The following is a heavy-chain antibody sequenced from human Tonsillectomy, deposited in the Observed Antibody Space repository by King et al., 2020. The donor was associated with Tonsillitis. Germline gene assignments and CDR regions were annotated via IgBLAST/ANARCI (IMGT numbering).Heavy chain of an antibody. CDR2: IIPIVGIA. CDR3: ASGRYRSGWYGGDV. J-gene: IGHJ6*04. V-gene: IGHV1-69*09. Sequence: HVQLVESGAEVKKPGSSVKVSCKASGGTSSNYAISWVRQAPGQGLEWMGRIIPIVGIANYAQKFQGRVTITADKSTSTAYMELSSLRSEDTAVYYCASGRYRSGWYGGDVWGKGTTVTVSS. CDR1: GGTSSNYA. D-gene: IGHD6-19*01.